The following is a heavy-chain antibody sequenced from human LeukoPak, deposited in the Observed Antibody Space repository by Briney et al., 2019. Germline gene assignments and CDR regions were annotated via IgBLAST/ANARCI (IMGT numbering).Heavy chain of an antibody. Sequence: PGGSLRLSCAASGFTFSSYGMHWVRQAPGKGLEWVAFIRYDGSNKYYADSVKGRFTISRDNSKNTLYLQMNSLRAEDTAVYYCAKDFLYHSKTYYYYYMDVWGKGTTVTVSS. V-gene: IGHV3-30*02. CDR2: IRYDGSNK. D-gene: IGHD4-11*01. CDR1: GFTFSSYG. J-gene: IGHJ6*03. CDR3: AKDFLYHSKTYYYYYMDV.